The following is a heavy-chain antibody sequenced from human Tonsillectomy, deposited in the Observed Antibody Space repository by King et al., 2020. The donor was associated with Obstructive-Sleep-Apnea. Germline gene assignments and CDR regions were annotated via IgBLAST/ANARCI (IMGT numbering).Heavy chain of an antibody. CDR1: GFSFRSYG. V-gene: IGHV3-30*18. CDR3: AKAPEDIVEVPVVLNWFDS. Sequence: VQLVESGGGVVHPGRSLRLSCVASGFSFRSYGMHWVRQAPGKALEWVAVISYDGSNKYYADSVKGRFSISRDNSKNTLYLQTNSLRAEDTAVYYCAKAPEDIVEVPVVLNWFDSWGQGTLVTVSS. CDR2: ISYDGSNK. J-gene: IGHJ5*01. D-gene: IGHD2-2*01.